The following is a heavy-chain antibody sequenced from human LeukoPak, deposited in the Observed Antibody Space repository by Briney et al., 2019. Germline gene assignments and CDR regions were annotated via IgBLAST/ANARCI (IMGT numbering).Heavy chain of an antibody. CDR1: GYTFTSYF. J-gene: IGHJ4*02. D-gene: IGHD6-6*01. Sequence: ASVKVSCRASGYTFTSYFMHWVRQAPGQGLERMGIINASGGSTSYAQKFQGRVTMTRDTSTSTVYMELSRLRSEDTAVYYCARTAGRTFDYWGQGTLVTVSS. CDR2: INASGGST. CDR3: ARTAGRTFDY. V-gene: IGHV1-46*01.